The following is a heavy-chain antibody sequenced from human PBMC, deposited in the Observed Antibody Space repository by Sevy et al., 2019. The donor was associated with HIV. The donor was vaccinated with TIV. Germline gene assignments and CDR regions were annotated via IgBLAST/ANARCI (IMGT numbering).Heavy chain of an antibody. D-gene: IGHD3-10*01. CDR3: AREGRGY. CDR1: GFTFSNYN. V-gene: IGHV3-21*01. Sequence: GGSLRLSCAASGFTFSNYNMNWVRQAPGKGLEWVSSISSSGSYIYYADSVKGRFTISRDNAKNSLYLQMNSLRAEDTAVYDCAREGRGYWGHGTLVTVSS. J-gene: IGHJ4*01. CDR2: ISSSGSYI.